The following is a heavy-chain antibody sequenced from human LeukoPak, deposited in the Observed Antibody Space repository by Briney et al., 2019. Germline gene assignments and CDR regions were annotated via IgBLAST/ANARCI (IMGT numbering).Heavy chain of an antibody. CDR1: GGTFSSYA. Sequence: ASVKLSCKASGGTFSSYAISWVRQAPGQGLEWMGGIIPIFGTANYAQKFQGRVTITADESTSTAYMELSSLRSEDTAVYYCARETDWLLDPLRHNYFDYWGQGTLVTVSS. D-gene: IGHD3/OR15-3a*01. J-gene: IGHJ4*02. CDR2: IIPIFGTA. CDR3: ARETDWLLDPLRHNYFDY. V-gene: IGHV1-69*13.